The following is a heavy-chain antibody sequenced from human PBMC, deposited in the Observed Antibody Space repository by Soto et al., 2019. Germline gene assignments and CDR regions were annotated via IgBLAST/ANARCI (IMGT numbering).Heavy chain of an antibody. Sequence: GGSLRLSCAASGFTFDDYAMHWVRQAPGKGLEWVSGISWNSGSIGYAYSVKGRFTISRDNDKNSLYLQMNSLRAEDTGLYYCAKDMGFASGSAYYYYYGMDVWGQGTTVTVSS. CDR3: AKDMGFASGSAYYYYYGMDV. CDR2: ISWNSGSI. D-gene: IGHD6-25*01. CDR1: GFTFDDYA. J-gene: IGHJ6*02. V-gene: IGHV3-9*01.